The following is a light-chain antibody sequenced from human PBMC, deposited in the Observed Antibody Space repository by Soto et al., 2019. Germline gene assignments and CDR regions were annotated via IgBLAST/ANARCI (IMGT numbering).Light chain of an antibody. V-gene: IGKV3-15*01. CDR1: QSVSSN. CDR3: QQYNNWRLT. Sequence: EIVMTQSPATLSVSPGERATLSCRASQSVSSNLAWYQQKSGQAPRLLIYGASTRATGIPARFSGSGSGTEFTLTISSLQSEDFAVYYCQQYNNWRLTFGGGTKVEIK. CDR2: GAS. J-gene: IGKJ4*01.